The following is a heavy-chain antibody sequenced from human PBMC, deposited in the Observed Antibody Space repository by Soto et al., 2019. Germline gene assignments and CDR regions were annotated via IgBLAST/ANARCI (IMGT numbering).Heavy chain of an antibody. CDR3: AKGLGEA. Sequence: ALRLTCVDSGVTFDDYEMHWVRQAPGKGLEWVSGITWNSGNIGYADSVKGRFTISRDNAKNSLYLQMNSLRAEDTALYYCAKGLGEAWGQGTLVTVSS. CDR2: ITWNSGNI. CDR1: GVTFDDYE. J-gene: IGHJ5*02. D-gene: IGHD3-16*01. V-gene: IGHV3-9*01.